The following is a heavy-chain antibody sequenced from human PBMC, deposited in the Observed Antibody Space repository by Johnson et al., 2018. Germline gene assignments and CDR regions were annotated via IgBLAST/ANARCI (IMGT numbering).Heavy chain of an antibody. CDR3: AKVQFYYEIVTANLDY. Sequence: VQLVQSGGGVVQPGRSLRLSCVGSVFTFQNYAMHWVRQAPGKGLEWVAVISYDGSKKYYEDPVKGRCTVSRDNSKRTLYLQMNSLRAEDTAVYYCAKVQFYYEIVTANLDYWGQGTLVTVSS. J-gene: IGHJ4*02. D-gene: IGHD3-9*01. V-gene: IGHV3-30*18. CDR1: VFTFQNYA. CDR2: ISYDGSKK.